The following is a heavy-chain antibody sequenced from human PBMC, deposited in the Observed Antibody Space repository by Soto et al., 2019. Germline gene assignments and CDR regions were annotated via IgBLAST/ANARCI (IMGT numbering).Heavy chain of an antibody. D-gene: IGHD2-15*01. CDR1: GYTFTSYG. Sequence: ASVKVSCKASGYTFTSYGIIWVRQAPGQGLEWMGWISAYNGNTNYAQKLQGRVTMTTDTSTSTAYMELRSLRSDDTAVYYCARMYCSGGSCYSTLSPFDYWGQGTLVTVSS. CDR3: ARMYCSGGSCYSTLSPFDY. V-gene: IGHV1-18*01. CDR2: ISAYNGNT. J-gene: IGHJ4*02.